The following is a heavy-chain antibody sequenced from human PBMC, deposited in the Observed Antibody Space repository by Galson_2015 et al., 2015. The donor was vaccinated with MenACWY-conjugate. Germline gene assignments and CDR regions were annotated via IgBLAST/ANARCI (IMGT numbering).Heavy chain of an antibody. J-gene: IGHJ5*02. Sequence: LRLSCAVSGFTFRQYAMSWVRQAPGTGLEWVAIISDSGAATHYIDSVRGRFTLSRDNAKNTLYLQMNSLRGDDTAVYYCTRGNDGYGRFDPWGQGTLVTVSS. V-gene: IGHV3-23*01. CDR2: ISDSGAAT. CDR1: GFTFRQYA. CDR3: TRGNDGYGRFDP. D-gene: IGHD5-24*01.